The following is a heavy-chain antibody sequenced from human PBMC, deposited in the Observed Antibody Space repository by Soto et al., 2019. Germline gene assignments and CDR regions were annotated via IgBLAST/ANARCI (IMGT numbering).Heavy chain of an antibody. J-gene: IGHJ6*04. CDR3: AKSDFWSGPTDV. D-gene: IGHD3-3*01. CDR2: ISWNSGSI. V-gene: IGHV3-9*01. CDR1: GFTFDDYA. Sequence: DVQLVESGGGLVQPGRSLRLSCAASGFTFDDYAMHWVRQAPGKGLEWVSGISWNSGSIGYADSVKGRFTISRDNAKNSLYLQMNSLRAEDTALYYCAKSDFWSGPTDVWGKGTTVTVSS.